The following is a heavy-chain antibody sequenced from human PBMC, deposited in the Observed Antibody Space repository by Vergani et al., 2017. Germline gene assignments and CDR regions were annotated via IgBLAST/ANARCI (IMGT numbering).Heavy chain of an antibody. CDR2: IIPIFGTA. CDR3: ARDGGAGAHYYYYYMDV. D-gene: IGHD2-21*01. V-gene: IGHV1-69*01. CDR1: GGTFSSYA. J-gene: IGHJ6*03. Sequence: QVQLVQSGAEVKQPGSSVKLSCKASGGTFSSYAISWVRQSPGQGLEWMGGIIPIFGTANYAQKFQGRVTITADESTSTAYMELSSLRSEDTAVYYCARDGGAGAHYYYYYMDVWGKGTTVTVSS.